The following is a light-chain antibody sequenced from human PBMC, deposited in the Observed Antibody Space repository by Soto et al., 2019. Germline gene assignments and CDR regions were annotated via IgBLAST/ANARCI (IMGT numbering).Light chain of an antibody. Sequence: ALTQPASVSGSPGQSITISCTGTSSDVGGYNYVSWYQQHPGKAPKLMIYDVSNRPSGFSNRFSGSKSGNTASLTISGLQAEDEADYYCSSYTSSSTLEVFGTGTKLTVL. CDR1: SSDVGGYNY. J-gene: IGLJ1*01. CDR3: SSYTSSSTLEV. CDR2: DVS. V-gene: IGLV2-14*01.